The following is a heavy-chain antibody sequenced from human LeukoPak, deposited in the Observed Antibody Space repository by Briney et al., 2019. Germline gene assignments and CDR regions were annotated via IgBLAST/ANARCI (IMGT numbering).Heavy chain of an antibody. D-gene: IGHD3-10*01. CDR3: ARVGEGSGNYLWLEY. V-gene: IGHV1-46*01. Sequence: GASVKVSCKASGYTFTNYYMHWVRQAPGQGLEWMGIINARGGSASYPQKFQGRVTMTRDTSTSTVYMELSSLRSEDTAVYYCARVGEGSGNYLWLEYWGQGTLVTVSS. CDR1: GYTFTNYY. J-gene: IGHJ4*02. CDR2: INARGGSA.